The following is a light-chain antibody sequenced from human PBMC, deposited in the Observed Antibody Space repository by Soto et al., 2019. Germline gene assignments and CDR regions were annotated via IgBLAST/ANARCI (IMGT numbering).Light chain of an antibody. J-gene: IGKJ1*01. Sequence: ERVMTQSPVTLSVSPGERATLSSRASQSVRSTYLAWYQQKPGQAPRLLIFGVSNRAAGIPARFSGSGSGTDFTLTISRLEPEDFAVYYCQQYGSSPSTFGQGTKVDIK. CDR1: QSVRSTY. V-gene: IGKV3-20*01. CDR3: QQYGSSPST. CDR2: GVS.